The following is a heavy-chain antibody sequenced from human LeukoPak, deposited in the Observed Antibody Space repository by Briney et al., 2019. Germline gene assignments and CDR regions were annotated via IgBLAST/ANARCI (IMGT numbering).Heavy chain of an antibody. Sequence: GGPLRLSCAASGFTFSSYAMSWVRQAPGKGLEWVSVISGSGDSTYYADSVKGRFTISRDNSKNTLYLQMNSLRAEDTAVYHCAKFIGSSWSGSYFDHWGQGTLVTVSS. V-gene: IGHV3-23*01. CDR2: ISGSGDST. D-gene: IGHD6-13*01. J-gene: IGHJ4*02. CDR1: GFTFSSYA. CDR3: AKFIGSSWSGSYFDH.